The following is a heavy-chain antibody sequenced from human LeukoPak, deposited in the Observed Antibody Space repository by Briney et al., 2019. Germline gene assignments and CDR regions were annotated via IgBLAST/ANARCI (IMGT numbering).Heavy chain of an antibody. D-gene: IGHD3-3*01. CDR2: INPNSGGT. Sequence: ASVKVSCKASGYTFTGYYMHWVRQAPGQGLEWMGWINPNSGGTNYAQKFQGRVTMTRDTSISTAYMELSRLRSDDTAVYYCARGRTNYDFWSGYWVHYYMDVWGKGTTVTVSS. CDR3: ARGRTNYDFWSGYWVHYYMDV. CDR1: GYTFTGYY. J-gene: IGHJ6*03. V-gene: IGHV1-2*02.